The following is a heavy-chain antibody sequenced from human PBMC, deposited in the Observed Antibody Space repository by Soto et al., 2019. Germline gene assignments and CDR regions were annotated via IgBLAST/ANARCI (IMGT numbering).Heavy chain of an antibody. J-gene: IGHJ4*02. CDR1: GFTFSSYA. Sequence: EVQLLESGGGLVQPGGSLRLSCAASGFTFSSYAMSWVRQAPGKGLEWVSAISGSGGSTNYADSVKGRFTISRDNSKNTLYLQMNSLRAEDTAVYYCAKDETRQWLPRPFDYWGQGTLVTVSS. CDR2: ISGSGGST. V-gene: IGHV3-23*01. CDR3: AKDETRQWLPRPFDY. D-gene: IGHD6-19*01.